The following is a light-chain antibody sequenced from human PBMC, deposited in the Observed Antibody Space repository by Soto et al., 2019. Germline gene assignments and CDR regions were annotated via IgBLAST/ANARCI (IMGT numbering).Light chain of an antibody. CDR3: QQSYRTPIT. CDR1: QSISSW. CDR2: AAS. J-gene: IGKJ5*01. Sequence: EIQITQSPSTLSASVGDRVTITCRASQSISSWLAWYQHKPGKAPKLLIYAASNLQSGVPSRFSGSGSGTDFTLTISSLQPADSATYYCQQSYRTPITFGQGTRLEIK. V-gene: IGKV1-39*01.